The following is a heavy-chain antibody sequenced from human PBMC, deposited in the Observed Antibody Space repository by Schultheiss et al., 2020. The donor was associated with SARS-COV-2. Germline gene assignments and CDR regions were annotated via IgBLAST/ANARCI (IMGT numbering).Heavy chain of an antibody. J-gene: IGHJ5*02. CDR1: GYSFTNYW. Sequence: GESLKISCKVSGYSFTNYWIGWVRQMPGKGLEWMGFIYPGDSDTRYSPSFQGQVTISADTSLNTVYLQWSSLKASDTAMYYCAGHEDDYDWFDPWGQGTLVTVSS. CDR2: IYPGDSDT. D-gene: IGHD5-12*01. CDR3: AGHEDDYDWFDP. V-gene: IGHV5-51*01.